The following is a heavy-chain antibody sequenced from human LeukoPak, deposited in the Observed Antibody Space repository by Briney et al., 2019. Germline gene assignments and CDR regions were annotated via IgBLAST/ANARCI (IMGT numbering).Heavy chain of an antibody. CDR1: GFTFSNYD. V-gene: IGHV3-13*01. CDR2: FHTAGDI. J-gene: IGHJ6*02. Sequence: PGGSLRLSCAASGFTFSNYDMHWVRQAPGKGLEWVSAFHTAGDIHYSASLKGRFATSRENAKNSFSLQMNNLRAGGTAVYYCARGGCNSRSWSQRVHGLDLWGQGTPVTVSS. CDR3: ARGGCNSRSWSQRVHGLDL. D-gene: IGHD1-26*01.